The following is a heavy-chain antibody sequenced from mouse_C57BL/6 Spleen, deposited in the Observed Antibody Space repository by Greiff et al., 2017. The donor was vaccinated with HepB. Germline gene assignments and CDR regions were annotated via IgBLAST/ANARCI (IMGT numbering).Heavy chain of an antibody. V-gene: IGHV1-50*01. CDR1: GYTFTSYW. CDR3: ATYGNFDY. CDR2: IDPSDSYT. Sequence: VQLQQSGAELVKPGASVKLSCKASGYTFTSYWMQWVKQRPGQGLEWIGEIDPSDSYTNYNQKFKGKATWTVDTSSSTAYMQLSSLTSEDSAVYYCATYGNFDYWGQGTTLTVSS. J-gene: IGHJ2*01. D-gene: IGHD2-1*01.